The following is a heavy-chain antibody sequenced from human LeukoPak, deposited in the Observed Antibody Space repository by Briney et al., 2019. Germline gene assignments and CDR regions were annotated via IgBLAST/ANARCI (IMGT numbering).Heavy chain of an antibody. V-gene: IGHV4-59*01. Sequence: TSETLSLTCTVSGGSISSYYWSWIRQPPGKGLEWIGYIYYSGSTNYNPPLKSRVTISVDTSRNQFFLKLSSVTAADTAVYYCARIEDYGGNSVNYWGQGTLVTVSS. CDR2: IYYSGST. CDR3: ARIEDYGGNSVNY. CDR1: GGSISSYY. J-gene: IGHJ4*02. D-gene: IGHD4-23*01.